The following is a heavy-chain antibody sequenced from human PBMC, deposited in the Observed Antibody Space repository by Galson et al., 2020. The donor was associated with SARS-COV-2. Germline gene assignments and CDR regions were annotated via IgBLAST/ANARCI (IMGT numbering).Heavy chain of an antibody. V-gene: IGHV4-31*03. J-gene: IGHJ4*02. D-gene: IGHD3-16*02. Sequence: TLSLTCTVSGGSISSGGYYWSWIRQHPGKGLEWIGYIYYSGSTYYNPSLKSRVTISVDTSKNQFSLKLSSVTAADTAVHYCARVLTFGGVIVDWGQGTLVTVSS. CDR1: GGSISSGGYY. CDR2: IYYSGST. CDR3: ARVLTFGGVIVD.